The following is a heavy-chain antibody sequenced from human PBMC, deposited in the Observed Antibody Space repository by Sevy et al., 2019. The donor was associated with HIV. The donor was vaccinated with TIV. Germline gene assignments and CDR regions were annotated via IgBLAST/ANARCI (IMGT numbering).Heavy chain of an antibody. J-gene: IGHJ6*02. D-gene: IGHD3-3*01. CDR3: AKDAVRYFGYWSGYRGGMDV. CDR1: GLTFSRFA. CDR2: VSGGGVST. Sequence: GGSLRLSCAASGLTFSRFAMNWVRQAPGKGLEWVSAVSGGGVSTYYAASVRGRFTISRDNSKNTLYLQMNSLRDEDTALCYCAKDAVRYFGYWSGYRGGMDVWGQGTTVTVSS. V-gene: IGHV3-23*01.